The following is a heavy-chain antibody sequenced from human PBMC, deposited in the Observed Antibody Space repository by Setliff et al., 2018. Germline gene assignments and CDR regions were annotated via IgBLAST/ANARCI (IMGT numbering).Heavy chain of an antibody. CDR1: DDSISSRHYY. J-gene: IGHJ4*02. Sequence: SETLSLTCTVSDDSISSRHYYWSWIRQPAGKGLEFMGYVFPNGASKYDPSFKSRLTISVDTSKNQFSLKLTSVTAADTAFYFCAKGGTYRYFDFWGQGTLVTVSS. CDR3: AKGGTYRYFDF. D-gene: IGHD1-1*01. V-gene: IGHV4-61*10. CDR2: VFPNGAS.